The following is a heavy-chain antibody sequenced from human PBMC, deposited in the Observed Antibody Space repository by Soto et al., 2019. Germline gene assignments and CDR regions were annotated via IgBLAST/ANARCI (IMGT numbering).Heavy chain of an antibody. V-gene: IGHV1-69*13. J-gene: IGHJ6*02. CDR1: GGTFSSYA. CDR3: ARNYYDSSGYYGENYYYGMDV. D-gene: IGHD3-22*01. CDR2: IIPIFGTA. Sequence: SVKVSCKASGGTFSSYAISWVRQAPGQGLEWMGGIIPIFGTANYAQKFQGRVTITADESTSTAYMELSSLRSEDTAVYYCARNYYDSSGYYGENYYYGMDVWGQGTTVTVSS.